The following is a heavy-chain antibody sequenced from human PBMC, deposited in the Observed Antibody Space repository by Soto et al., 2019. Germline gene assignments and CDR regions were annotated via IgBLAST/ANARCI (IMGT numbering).Heavy chain of an antibody. D-gene: IGHD3-3*01. CDR1: GFTFTSSA. CDR3: AADGYDFWSGYYDWSY. Sequence: SVKVSCKASGFTFTSSAVQWVRQARGQRLEWIGWIVVGSGNTNYAQKFQERVTITRDMSTSTAYMELSSLRSEDTAVYYCAADGYDFWSGYYDWSYWGQGTLVTVSS. J-gene: IGHJ4*02. V-gene: IGHV1-58*01. CDR2: IVVGSGNT.